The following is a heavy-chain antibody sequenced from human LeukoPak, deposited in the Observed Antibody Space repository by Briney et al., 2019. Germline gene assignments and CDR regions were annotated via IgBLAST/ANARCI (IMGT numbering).Heavy chain of an antibody. CDR2: IRYDGSNS. D-gene: IGHD3-10*01. CDR1: GFIFSTYG. V-gene: IGHV3-30*02. Sequence: GGSLRLSCAASGFIFSTYGVHWVRQAPGKGLEWVAFIRYDGSNSHYADSVKGRFTISRDNSKNTLYLQMNSLRAEDTAVYYCASAMVRGVPHHFDYWGQGTLVTVSS. CDR3: ASAMVRGVPHHFDY. J-gene: IGHJ4*02.